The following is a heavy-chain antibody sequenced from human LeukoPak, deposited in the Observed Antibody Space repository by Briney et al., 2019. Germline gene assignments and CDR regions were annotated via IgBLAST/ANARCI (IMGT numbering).Heavy chain of an antibody. J-gene: IGHJ4*02. CDR3: ARYPKNYSDVTDYFDL. CDR1: GYSFTTYW. CDR2: IYPGDSDT. V-gene: IGHV5-51*01. D-gene: IGHD3-22*01. Sequence: RGESLKISCKGSGYSFTTYWIGWVRQMPGKGLECLGVIYPGDSDTRYSPSFQGQVTISADKSISTAYLQWSSLKASDTAIYYCARYPKNYSDVTDYFDLWGQGTQVTVSS.